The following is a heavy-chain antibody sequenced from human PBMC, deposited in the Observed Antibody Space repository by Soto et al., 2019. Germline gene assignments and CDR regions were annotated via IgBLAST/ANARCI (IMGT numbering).Heavy chain of an antibody. D-gene: IGHD3-16*02. J-gene: IGHJ5*02. CDR1: GFTFSSYA. V-gene: IGHV3-23*01. CDR2: ISGSGGST. Sequence: GGSLRLSCAASGFTFSSYAMSWVRQAPGKGLEWVSAISGSGGSTYYADSVKGRFTISRDNSKNTLYLQMNSLRAEDTAVYYCAKELLIPDYDYIWGSYRESLIIAVAGPFDPWGQGTLVTVSS. CDR3: AKELLIPDYDYIWGSYRESLIIAVAGPFDP.